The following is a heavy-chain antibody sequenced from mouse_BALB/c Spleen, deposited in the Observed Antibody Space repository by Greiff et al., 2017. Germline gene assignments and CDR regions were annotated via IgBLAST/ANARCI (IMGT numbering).Heavy chain of an antibody. D-gene: IGHD2-4*01. CDR1: GFTFSSYG. J-gene: IGHJ3*01. CDR2: ISSGGSYT. Sequence: DVMLVESGGDLVKPGGSLKLSCAASGFTFSSYGMSWVRQTPDKRLEWVATISSGGSYTYYPDSVKGRFTISRDNAKNTLYLQMSSLKSEDTAMYYCASPIYYDYPWFAYWGQGTLVTVSA. CDR3: ASPIYYDYPWFAY. V-gene: IGHV5-6*02.